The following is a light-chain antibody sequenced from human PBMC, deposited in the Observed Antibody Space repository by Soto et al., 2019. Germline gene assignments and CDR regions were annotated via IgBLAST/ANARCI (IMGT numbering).Light chain of an antibody. V-gene: IGKV3-20*01. CDR3: QQYAGSPRT. Sequence: ESVLTQSPGTLCFSPGERVSLSCRASQNLGTLYLAWFQQKSGQAPRLLIYSASRRATGIPDRFTGSGSGTDFTLTINRVEPEDFAVYFCQQYAGSPRTFGQGTKVDIK. CDR1: QNLGTLY. J-gene: IGKJ1*01. CDR2: SAS.